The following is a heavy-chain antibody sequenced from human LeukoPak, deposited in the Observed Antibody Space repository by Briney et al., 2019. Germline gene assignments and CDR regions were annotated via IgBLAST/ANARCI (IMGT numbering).Heavy chain of an antibody. CDR1: GGSISSGGYY. V-gene: IGHV4-30-2*01. Sequence: PSQTLSLTCTVSGGSISSGGYYWRWIRQPPGKGLEWIGYIYHSGSTYYNPSLKSRVTISVDRSKNQFSLKLSSVTAADTAVYYCARGAYSSSSYLDYWGQGTLVTVSS. CDR3: ARGAYSSSSYLDY. D-gene: IGHD6-6*01. CDR2: IYHSGST. J-gene: IGHJ4*02.